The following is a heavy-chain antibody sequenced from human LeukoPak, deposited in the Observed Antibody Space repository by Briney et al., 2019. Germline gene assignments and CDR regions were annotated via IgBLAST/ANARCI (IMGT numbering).Heavy chain of an antibody. CDR1: GYTFTFYD. CDR3: ARGRRDVFDI. V-gene: IGHV1-8*03. J-gene: IGHJ3*02. Sequence: ASVKLSCKASGYTFTFYDIQWVRQAAGQGLEWMGWMNPHSGNTAYAQKFLGRITLTTNTSTSMAYMELTSLKSEDTAVYYCARGRRDVFDIWGQGTTVTVS. CDR2: MNPHSGNT.